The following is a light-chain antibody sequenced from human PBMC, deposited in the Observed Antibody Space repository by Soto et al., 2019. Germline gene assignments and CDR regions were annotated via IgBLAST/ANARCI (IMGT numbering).Light chain of an antibody. CDR1: SGSVSTSYY. Sequence: QTVVTQEPSFSVSPGGTVTLTCGLSSGSVSTSYYPSWYQQTPGQAPRTLIYSTNTRSSGVPDRFSGSILGNKAALTITGAQADDEYDYYCVLYMGSGMSMVFGGGTKLTVL. V-gene: IGLV8-61*01. CDR3: VLYMGSGMSMV. J-gene: IGLJ2*01. CDR2: STN.